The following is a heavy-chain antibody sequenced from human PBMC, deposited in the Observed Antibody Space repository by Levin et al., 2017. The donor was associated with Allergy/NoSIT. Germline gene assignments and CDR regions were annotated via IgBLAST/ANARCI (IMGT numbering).Heavy chain of an antibody. CDR2: ISYDGSNK. CDR1: GFTFSSYA. Sequence: GGSLRLSCAASGFTFSSYAMHWVRQAPGKGLEWVAVISYDGSNKYYADSVKGRFTISRDNSKNTLYLQMNSLRAEDTAVYYCARDFQLRFVEWLFGPSDWGQGTLVTVSS. D-gene: IGHD3-3*01. CDR3: ARDFQLRFVEWLFGPSD. J-gene: IGHJ4*02. V-gene: IGHV3-30*04.